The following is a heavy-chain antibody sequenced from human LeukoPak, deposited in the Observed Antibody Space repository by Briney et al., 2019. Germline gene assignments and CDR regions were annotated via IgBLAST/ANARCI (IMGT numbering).Heavy chain of an antibody. V-gene: IGHV3-23*01. D-gene: IGHD2-15*01. J-gene: IGHJ4*02. CDR1: GFNFANHA. Sequence: GGSLRLSCAASGFNFANHAMSWVRQTAGKGLEWVSAISGGGDITYYADSVKGRFTISRDNSKDTLFLQMHSLRPGDTAVYYCVREDTPAAANYWGQGTLVTISS. CDR3: VREDTPAAANY. CDR2: ISGGGDIT.